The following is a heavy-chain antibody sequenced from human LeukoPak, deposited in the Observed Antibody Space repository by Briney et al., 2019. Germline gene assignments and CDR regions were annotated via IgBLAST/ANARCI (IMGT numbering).Heavy chain of an antibody. Sequence: SETLSLTCTVSGGSISSYYWSWIRQPPGKGLEWIGYMYISGSTNYNPSLKSRVIMSVDTSKNQFSLKLSSVTAADTAVYYCARDPTGLKRITMVRGVISHGMDVWGQGTTVTVSS. CDR2: MYISGST. CDR3: ARDPTGLKRITMVRGVISHGMDV. D-gene: IGHD3-10*01. V-gene: IGHV4-59*12. CDR1: GGSISSYY. J-gene: IGHJ6*02.